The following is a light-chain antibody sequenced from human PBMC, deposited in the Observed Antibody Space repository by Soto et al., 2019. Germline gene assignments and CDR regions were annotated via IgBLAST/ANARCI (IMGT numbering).Light chain of an antibody. V-gene: IGKV1-9*01. CDR3: QQYNSYSPT. CDR1: EDITIY. CDR2: AAS. J-gene: IGKJ1*01. Sequence: SLSASVGDSVTITCRASEDITIYLAWYQQKPGKAPNLLMYAASTLQSGVPSRFSGSGSGTEFTLTISSLQPDNFATYYCQQYNSYSPTFGQGTKVDIK.